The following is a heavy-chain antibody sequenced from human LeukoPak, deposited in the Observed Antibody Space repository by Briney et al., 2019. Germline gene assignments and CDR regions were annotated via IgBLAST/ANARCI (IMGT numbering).Heavy chain of an antibody. V-gene: IGHV4-61*02. D-gene: IGHD4-17*01. CDR1: GGSISSGSYY. CDR3: VRSPGQSLRSAWFDP. CDR2: IYTSGST. Sequence: PSETLSLTCAVSGGSISSGSYYWSWIRQPAGKGLEWIGRIYTSGSTNYNPSLKSRVTISVDTSKNQFSLKLSSVTAADTAVYYCVRSPGQSLRSAWFDPWGQGTLVTVSS. J-gene: IGHJ5*02.